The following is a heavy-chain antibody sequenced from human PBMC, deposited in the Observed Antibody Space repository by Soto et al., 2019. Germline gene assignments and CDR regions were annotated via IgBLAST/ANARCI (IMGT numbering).Heavy chain of an antibody. CDR3: ARPIPDYYDSSGYYFPSHGMDV. Sequence: PGESLKISCKGSGYSFTSYWIGWVRQMPGKGLEWMGIIYPGDSDTRYSPSFQGQVTISADKSISTAYLQWSSLKASDTAMYYCARPIPDYYDSSGYYFPSHGMDVWGQGTTVTVSS. D-gene: IGHD3-22*01. CDR2: IYPGDSDT. CDR1: GYSFTSYW. V-gene: IGHV5-51*01. J-gene: IGHJ6*02.